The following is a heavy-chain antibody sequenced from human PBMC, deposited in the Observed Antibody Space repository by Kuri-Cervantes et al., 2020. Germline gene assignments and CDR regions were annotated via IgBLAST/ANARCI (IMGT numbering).Heavy chain of an antibody. CDR2: IIPIFGTA. Sequence: SVKVSCKASGGTFSSYAISWVRQAPGQGLEWMGGIIPIFGTANYAQKFQGRVTITADESTSTAYMELRSLRFEDTAVYYCARSGSGWRNWFDPWGQGTLVTVSS. J-gene: IGHJ5*02. V-gene: IGHV1-69*13. CDR1: GGTFSSYA. D-gene: IGHD6-19*01. CDR3: ARSGSGWRNWFDP.